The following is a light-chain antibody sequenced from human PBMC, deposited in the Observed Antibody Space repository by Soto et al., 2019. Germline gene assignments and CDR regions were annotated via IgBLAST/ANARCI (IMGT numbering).Light chain of an antibody. CDR1: QSVSSK. V-gene: IGKV3-15*01. CDR3: QQYKNWPGT. J-gene: IGKJ1*01. Sequence: EIVLTQSLGTLAVSPGERATLSCRASQSVSSKLAWYQQKPGQAPRLLFYGASTGATGIPARFSGSGSETEFTLSISSLQSEDFAVYYCQQYKNWPGTFGQGTKVDIK. CDR2: GAS.